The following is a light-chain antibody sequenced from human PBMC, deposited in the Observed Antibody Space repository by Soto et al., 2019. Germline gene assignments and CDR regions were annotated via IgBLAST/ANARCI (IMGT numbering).Light chain of an antibody. Sequence: IVFTQSPGSLSLSPGERAPLPCRARQSVSSTYLAWYQQNPGQAPRLLIYGASSRATGIPDRFSGSGSGTDFSLNISRLEPEDFAVYYCQQYGSSPPTWTGGQGTKVDIK. CDR3: QQYGSSPPTWT. CDR1: QSVSSTY. V-gene: IGKV3-20*01. CDR2: GAS. J-gene: IGKJ1*01.